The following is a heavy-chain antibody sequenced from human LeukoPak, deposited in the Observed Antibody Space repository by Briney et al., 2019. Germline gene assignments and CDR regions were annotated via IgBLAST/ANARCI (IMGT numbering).Heavy chain of an antibody. CDR2: IYSGGNT. Sequence: AGGSLRLSCAASGFTVSSNYMSWVRQAPGEGLEWVSVIYSGGNTYYADSVKGRFTIYRDSSRNTVFLHMNTLRAEDTAVYYCARDRLFGDLYWDFDLWGRGTLVTVSS. V-gene: IGHV3-53*01. J-gene: IGHJ2*01. D-gene: IGHD3-10*02. CDR3: ARDRLFGDLYWDFDL. CDR1: GFTVSSNY.